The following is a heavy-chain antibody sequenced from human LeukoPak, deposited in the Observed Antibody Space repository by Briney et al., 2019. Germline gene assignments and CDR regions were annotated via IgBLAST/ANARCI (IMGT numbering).Heavy chain of an antibody. CDR1: SGSISSYY. CDR2: IYYSGST. Sequence: SETLSLTCTVSSGSISSYYWSWIRQPPGKGLEWIGYIYYSGSTSYNPSLKSRVTISIDTSKNQFSLKMISVTAADTAVYYCAKSDGSGSYFDCWGQGTLVTVSS. CDR3: AKSDGSGSYFDC. J-gene: IGHJ4*02. D-gene: IGHD3-10*01. V-gene: IGHV4-59*01.